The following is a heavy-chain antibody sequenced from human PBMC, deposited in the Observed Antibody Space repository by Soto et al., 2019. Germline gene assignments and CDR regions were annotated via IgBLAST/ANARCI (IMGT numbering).Heavy chain of an antibody. D-gene: IGHD3-22*01. CDR1: GGTFSSYT. CDR2: IIPILGIA. V-gene: IGHV1-69*02. CDR3: ARTSFLDYYDSSGHDY. J-gene: IGHJ4*02. Sequence: QVQLVQSGAEVKKPGSSVKVSCKASGGTFSSYTISWVRQAPGQGLEWMGRIIPILGIANYAQKFQGRVTITADKSTSTAYMELSSLRSEDTAVCYCARTSFLDYYDSSGHDYWGQGTLVTVSS.